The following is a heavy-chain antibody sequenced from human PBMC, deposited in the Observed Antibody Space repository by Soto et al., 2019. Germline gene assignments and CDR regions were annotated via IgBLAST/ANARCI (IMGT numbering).Heavy chain of an antibody. CDR3: ARRTPAISISDH. J-gene: IGHJ4*02. V-gene: IGHV4-39*01. D-gene: IGHD2-15*01. Sequence: QLQLQESGPGLVKPSETLSLTCTVSGGSISSSSYYWGWIRQPPGKGLEWIGSIYYSGSTYYNPSLKTRVTISVDTSKNQFSLRLSSVTAADTAVYCCARRTPAISISDHWGQGTLVTVSS. CDR2: IYYSGST. CDR1: GGSISSSSYY.